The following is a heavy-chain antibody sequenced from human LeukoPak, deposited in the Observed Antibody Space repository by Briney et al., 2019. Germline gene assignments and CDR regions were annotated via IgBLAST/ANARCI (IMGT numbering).Heavy chain of an antibody. D-gene: IGHD5-18*01. Sequence: PGGSLRLSCAASGFTFSSYAMSWVRQAPGKGLEWVSVIYSGGSTYYADSVKGRFTISRDNSKNTLYLQMNSLRAEDTAVYYCARDGGYSYGFDYWGQGTLVTVSS. CDR2: IYSGGST. CDR3: ARDGGYSYGFDY. CDR1: GFTFSSYA. J-gene: IGHJ4*02. V-gene: IGHV3-53*01.